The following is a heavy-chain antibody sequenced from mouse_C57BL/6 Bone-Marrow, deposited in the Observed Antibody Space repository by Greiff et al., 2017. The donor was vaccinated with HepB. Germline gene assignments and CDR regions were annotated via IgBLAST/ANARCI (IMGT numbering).Heavy chain of an antibody. CDR3: ARSGLPYDMDY. CDR1: GYTFTSYW. Sequence: QVQLQQPGAELVRPGSSVKLSCKASGYTFTSYWMDWVKQRPGQGLEWIGNIYPSDSETHYNQKFKDKATLTVDKSSSTAYMQLSSLTSEDSAFYDCARSGLPYDMDYWGQGTTLTVAS. J-gene: IGHJ2*01. V-gene: IGHV1-61*01. D-gene: IGHD2-12*01. CDR2: IYPSDSET.